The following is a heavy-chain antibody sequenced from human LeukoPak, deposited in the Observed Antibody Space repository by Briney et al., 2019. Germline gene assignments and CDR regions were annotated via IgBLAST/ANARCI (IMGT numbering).Heavy chain of an antibody. V-gene: IGHV3-53*01. CDR2: IYSGGST. CDR3: ARSPLWFGPNFDY. D-gene: IGHD3-10*01. CDR1: GGSISSYY. Sequence: ETLSLTCTVSGGSISSYYWSWIRQPPGKGLEWVSVIYSGGSTYYADSVKGRFTISRDNSENTLYLQMNSLRAEDTAVYYCARSPLWFGPNFDYWGQGTLVTVSS. J-gene: IGHJ4*02.